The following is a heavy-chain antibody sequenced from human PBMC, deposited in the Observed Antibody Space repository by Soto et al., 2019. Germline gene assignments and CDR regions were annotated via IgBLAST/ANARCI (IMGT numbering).Heavy chain of an antibody. D-gene: IGHD6-13*01. CDR2: IDPSDSYT. CDR3: ARGYGISRWFDP. Sequence: LGESLKISCKGSGYSFTSYWISWVRQMPGKGLEWMGRIDPSDSYTNYSPSFQGHVTISADKSISTAYLQWSSLKASDTAVYYCARGYGISRWFDPWGQGTLVTVSS. V-gene: IGHV5-10-1*01. J-gene: IGHJ5*02. CDR1: GYSFTSYW.